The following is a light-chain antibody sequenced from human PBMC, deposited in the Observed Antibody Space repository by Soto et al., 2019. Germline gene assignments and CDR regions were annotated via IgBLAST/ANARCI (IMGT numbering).Light chain of an antibody. CDR3: QQYGSLPRT. Sequence: EIGVSLSRATLSVTTEQRSTLSCRATQNINYTFAWYQQKPGQAPRLLIYGASTRATGTPTRFSGSGSGTESSLTISILQSEDFALYYCQQYGSLPRTFRQGTKLDIK. J-gene: IGKJ1*01. CDR1: QNINYT. V-gene: IGKV3-15*01. CDR2: GAS.